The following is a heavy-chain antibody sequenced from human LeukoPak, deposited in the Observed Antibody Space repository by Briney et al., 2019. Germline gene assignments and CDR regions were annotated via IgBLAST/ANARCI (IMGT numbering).Heavy chain of an antibody. J-gene: IGHJ6*03. CDR2: INPNSGGT. V-gene: IGHV1-2*02. D-gene: IGHD5-12*01. CDR1: GYTFTGYY. Sequence: GASVKVSCKASGYTFTGYYMHWVRQAPGQGLEWMGWINPNSGGTNYAQTFQGRVTMTRDTSISTAYMELSRLRSDDTAVYYCARGVATTNLPQYYYYMDVWGKGTTVTVSS. CDR3: ARGVATTNLPQYYYYMDV.